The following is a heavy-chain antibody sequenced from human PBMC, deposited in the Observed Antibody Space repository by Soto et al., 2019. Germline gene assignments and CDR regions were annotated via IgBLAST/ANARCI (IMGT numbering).Heavy chain of an antibody. D-gene: IGHD6-19*01. CDR3: ARKWARQWLGRDWFDP. Sequence: SETLSLTCTVSGGSTSSSSYYWGWIRQPPGKGLEWIGSIYYSGSTYYNPSLKSRVTISVDTSKNQFSLKLSSVTAADTAVYYCARKWARQWLGRDWFDPWGQGTLVTVSS. V-gene: IGHV4-39*01. CDR2: IYYSGST. J-gene: IGHJ5*02. CDR1: GGSTSSSSYY.